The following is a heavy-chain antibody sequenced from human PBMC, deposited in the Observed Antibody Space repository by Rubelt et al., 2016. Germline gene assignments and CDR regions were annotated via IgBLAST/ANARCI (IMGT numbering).Heavy chain of an antibody. CDR3: ARGHPSRRHMDV. CDR1: GYSISSGYF. CDR2: IYHTWTT. J-gene: IGHJ6*03. Sequence: QVYLQESGPGLVKPSETLSLTCNVSGYSISSGYFWGWIRQPPGKGLEWIGFIYHTWTTYYNPSLTIRVTISVDTSKNQSSLKLTSVASADTAIYVCARGHPSRRHMDVWGKGTTVTVSS. V-gene: IGHV4-38-2*02.